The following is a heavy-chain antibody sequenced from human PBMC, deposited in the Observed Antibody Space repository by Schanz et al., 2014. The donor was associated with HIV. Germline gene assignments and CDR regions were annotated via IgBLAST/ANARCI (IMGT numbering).Heavy chain of an antibody. D-gene: IGHD3-22*01. V-gene: IGHV3-30-3*02. CDR2: ISYDGRNK. J-gene: IGHJ6*02. CDR1: GFTFGDYP. Sequence: VQLVESGGGLVKPGRSLRLSCTASGFTFGDYPMSWFRQAPGKGLEWVSVISYDGRNKLYADSVKGRFTISRDNSKNTMYLKMNSLRVDATAVYYCAKDRNYYDNRYLGKGNYYYYYGMDVWGQGTTVTVSS. CDR3: AKDRNYYDNRYLGKGNYYYYYGMDV.